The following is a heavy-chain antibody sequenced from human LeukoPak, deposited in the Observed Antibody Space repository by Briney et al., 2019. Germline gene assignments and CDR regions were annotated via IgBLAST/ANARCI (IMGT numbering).Heavy chain of an antibody. V-gene: IGHV3-20*04. CDR2: ISWNGGST. D-gene: IGHD3-10*01. CDR1: GFTFDAYG. CDR3: ARVRWFGEDTYYFDY. Sequence: GGSLRLSCAASGFTFDAYGMSWVRQAPGKGLEWVSGISWNGGSTGYADSVKGRFTISRDNAKTSLYLQMNSLRAEDTALYYCARVRWFGEDTYYFDYWGQGTLVTVSS. J-gene: IGHJ4*02.